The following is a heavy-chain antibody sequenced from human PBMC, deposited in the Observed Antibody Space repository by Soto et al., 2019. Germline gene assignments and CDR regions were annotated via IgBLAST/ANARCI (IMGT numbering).Heavy chain of an antibody. Sequence: QVQLVESGGGVVQPGRSLRLSCAASGFTFSSYGMHWVRQAPGKGLEWVALIWYDGSNKYYTDSVKGRFTISRDNSKNASYTKMDSLRVEDTAVYYCARYGRSGPPGRYYYYYYLDVWGEGTTVTVSS. J-gene: IGHJ6*03. CDR3: ARYGRSGPPGRYYYYYYLDV. CDR1: GFTFSSYG. V-gene: IGHV3-33*01. CDR2: IWYDGSNK. D-gene: IGHD1-26*01.